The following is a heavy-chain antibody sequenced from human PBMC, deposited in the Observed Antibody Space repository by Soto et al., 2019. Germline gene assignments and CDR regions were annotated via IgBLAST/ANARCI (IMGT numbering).Heavy chain of an antibody. CDR1: GYSFASQW. D-gene: IGHD5-12*01. CDR3: ARVGDGYNSPEYYFDY. V-gene: IGHV5-10-1*01. CDR2: IDPSDSYT. Sequence: GESLKISCKVSGYSFASQWISWVRQVPGKGLEWMGRIDPSDSYTNYSPSFQGHVTISADKSISTAYLQWSSLKASDTAMYYCARVGDGYNSPEYYFDYWGQGTLVTVSS. J-gene: IGHJ4*02.